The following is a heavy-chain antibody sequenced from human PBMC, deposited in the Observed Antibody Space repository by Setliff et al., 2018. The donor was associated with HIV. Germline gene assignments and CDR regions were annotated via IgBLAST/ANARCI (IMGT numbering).Heavy chain of an antibody. V-gene: IGHV4-59*11. CDR2: IYYSGST. Sequence: SETLSLTCTVSGGSISSHYWSWIRQPPGKGLEWIGYIYYSGSTNYNPSLQSRVTISVDTSKNQFSLKLSSVAAADTAVYYCASGDYYDSSGYYYSPFDYWGQGTLVTVSS. CDR3: ASGDYYDSSGYYYSPFDY. J-gene: IGHJ4*02. D-gene: IGHD3-22*01. CDR1: GGSISSHY.